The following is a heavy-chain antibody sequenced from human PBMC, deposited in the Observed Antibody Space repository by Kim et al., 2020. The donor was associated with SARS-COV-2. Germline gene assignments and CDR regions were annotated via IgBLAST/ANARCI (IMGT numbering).Heavy chain of an antibody. D-gene: IGHD3-9*01. CDR3: ARTYYDILTGYSPPVSWYGRDV. Sequence: GGSLRLSCAASGFTFSSYGMHWVRQAPGKGLEWVAVIWYDGSNKYYADSVKGRFTISRDNSKNTLYLQMNSLRAEDTAVYYCARTYYDILTGYSPPVSWYGRDVWGQGTTVTVSS. CDR2: IWYDGSNK. V-gene: IGHV3-33*01. J-gene: IGHJ6*02. CDR1: GFTFSSYG.